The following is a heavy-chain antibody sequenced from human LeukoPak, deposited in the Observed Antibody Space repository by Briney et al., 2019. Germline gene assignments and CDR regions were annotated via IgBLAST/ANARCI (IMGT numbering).Heavy chain of an antibody. CDR3: ASNEAARRPFDY. D-gene: IGHD6-6*01. CDR2: ISSSSSYI. V-gene: IGHV3-21*01. J-gene: IGHJ4*02. CDR1: GFTFSSYS. Sequence: GGSLRLSCAASGFTFSSYSMTWVRQAPGKGLEWVSSISSSSSYIYYADSVKGRFTISRDNAKNSLYLQMNSLRAEDTAVYYCASNEAARRPFDYWGQGTLVTVSS.